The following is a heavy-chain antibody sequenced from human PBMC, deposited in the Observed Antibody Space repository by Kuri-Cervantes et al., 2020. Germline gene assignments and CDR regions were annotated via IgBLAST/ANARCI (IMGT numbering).Heavy chain of an antibody. CDR2: INHSGSS. Sequence: SETLSLTCAVYGGSFSGYYWSWIRQPPGKGLEWIGEINHSGSSNYNPSLKIRVTISVDKSTNQFSLKLSSVTAADTAVYYCARVTRYYYYMDVWGKGTTVTVSS. CDR1: GGSFSGYY. D-gene: IGHD2-15*01. CDR3: ARVTRYYYYMDV. V-gene: IGHV4-34*01. J-gene: IGHJ6*03.